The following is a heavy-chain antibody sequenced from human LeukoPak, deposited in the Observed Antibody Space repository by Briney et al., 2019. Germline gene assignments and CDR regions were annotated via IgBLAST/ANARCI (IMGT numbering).Heavy chain of an antibody. CDR3: AREMVIITTSAFDI. Sequence: GGSLRLSCAASGFTFSSYSMNWVRQAPGKGLEWMANIKQDGSEKYYVDSVKGRFTISRENDKNSLYLQMNSLRAEDTAVYYCAREMVIITTSAFDIWGQGTMVTVSS. CDR2: IKQDGSEK. CDR1: GFTFSSYS. J-gene: IGHJ3*02. V-gene: IGHV3-7*03. D-gene: IGHD3-22*01.